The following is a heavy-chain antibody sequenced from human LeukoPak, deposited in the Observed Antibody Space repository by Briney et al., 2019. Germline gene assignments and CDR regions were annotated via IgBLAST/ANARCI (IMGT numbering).Heavy chain of an antibody. CDR3: ARGRLYCTNGVCYIRGTYFDY. J-gene: IGHJ4*02. CDR2: INHSGST. V-gene: IGHV4-34*01. CDR1: GGSLSGYY. Sequence: SETLSLTCAVYGGSLSGYYWSWIRQPPGKGLEWIGEINHSGSTNYNPSLKSRVTISVDTSKNQFSLKLSSVTAADTAVYYCARGRLYCTNGVCYIRGTYFDYWGQGTLVTVSS. D-gene: IGHD2-8*01.